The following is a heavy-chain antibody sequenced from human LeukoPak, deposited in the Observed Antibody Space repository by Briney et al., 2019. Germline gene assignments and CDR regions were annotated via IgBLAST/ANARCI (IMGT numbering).Heavy chain of an antibody. J-gene: IGHJ4*02. D-gene: IGHD6-19*01. CDR3: ARPGIAVAGEFFDY. CDR2: IRSSSSYI. V-gene: IGHV3-21*01. Sequence: GGSLRLSCAASGFTFSSYSMNWVRQAPGKGLEWVSFIRSSSSYIYYADSVKGRFTISRDNTKNSLYLQMNSLRAEDTAVYYCARPGIAVAGEFFDYWGQGTLVTVSS. CDR1: GFTFSSYS.